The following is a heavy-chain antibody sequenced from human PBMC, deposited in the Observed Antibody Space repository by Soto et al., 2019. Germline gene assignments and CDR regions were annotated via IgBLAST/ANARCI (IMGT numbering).Heavy chain of an antibody. CDR1: GFSIPDYG. Sequence: EVQLLESGGGSVQPGGSLKLSCGVSGFSIPDYGVTWVRQPPGKGLEWVSGFTGGHGKTFYADSVRGRFTLSREDSRNTVYLQMDSLRVEDTAVYYFTRWNGFGDSCGQGTLVTVAS. V-gene: IGHV3-23*01. J-gene: IGHJ4*02. D-gene: IGHD1-1*01. CDR2: FTGGHGKT. CDR3: TRWNGFGDS.